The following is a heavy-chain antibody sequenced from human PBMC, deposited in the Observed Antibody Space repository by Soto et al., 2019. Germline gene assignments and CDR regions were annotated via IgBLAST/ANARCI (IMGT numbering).Heavy chain of an antibody. J-gene: IGHJ4*02. CDR1: GDSISSYY. Sequence: SQTLSLTCPVAGDSISSYYWNWFRQPPGKGLEWIGYIYYSGSTNYNPSLKSRVTISVDTSKNQFSLKLSSVTAADTAVYYCARVSEQWLYSHLHFDYWGQGTLVTVSS. CDR3: ARVSEQWLYSHLHFDY. CDR2: IYYSGST. D-gene: IGHD6-19*01. V-gene: IGHV4-59*01.